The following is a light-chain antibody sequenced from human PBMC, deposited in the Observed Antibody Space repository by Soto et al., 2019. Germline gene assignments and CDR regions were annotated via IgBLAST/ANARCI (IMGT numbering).Light chain of an antibody. V-gene: IGKV1-39*01. Sequence: DIQMTQSPSSLSASVGDRVTITCRASQSISSYINWYQQKPGKAPKLLIYAASSLQSGVPSRFSGRGSGTDFTLTISSLQPVDFATYYCQQSYSTLGYSFGQGTKLEIK. J-gene: IGKJ2*03. CDR1: QSISSY. CDR2: AAS. CDR3: QQSYSTLGYS.